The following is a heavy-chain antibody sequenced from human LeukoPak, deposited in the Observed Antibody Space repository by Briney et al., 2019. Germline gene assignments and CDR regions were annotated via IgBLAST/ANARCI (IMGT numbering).Heavy chain of an antibody. J-gene: IGHJ3*01. V-gene: IGHV3-74*01. CDR1: GFTFGNSW. CDR2: INADGSTT. D-gene: IGHD1-14*01. Sequence: GGSLRLSCAASGFTFGNSWVHWVRQAPGKGLVWVSLINADGSTTTYADSVKGRFTISRDNARNTVSLQMNSLTIEDTAVYYCVVVVEPPDSDGFDVWGQGTMITVSS. CDR3: VVVVEPPDSDGFDV.